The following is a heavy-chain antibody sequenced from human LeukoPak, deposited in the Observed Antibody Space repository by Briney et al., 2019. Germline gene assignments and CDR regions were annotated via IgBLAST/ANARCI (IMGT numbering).Heavy chain of an antibody. J-gene: IGHJ4*02. V-gene: IGHV3-48*01. CDR1: GFTFSAYS. Sequence: GGSLRLSCAASGFTFSAYSMNWVRQAPGKGLEWISFIRHDSSDIYDADSVKGRFTISRDNGKNSVYLQMNSLRAEDTAVYYCAREDYYDSSGYYPTGRFDYWGQGTLVTVSS. CDR2: IRHDSSDI. D-gene: IGHD3-22*01. CDR3: AREDYYDSSGYYPTGRFDY.